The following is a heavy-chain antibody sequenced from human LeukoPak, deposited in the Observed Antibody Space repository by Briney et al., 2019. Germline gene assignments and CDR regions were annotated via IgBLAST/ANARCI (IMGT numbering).Heavy chain of an antibody. CDR1: GFTFSSYE. CDR2: ISGSGGST. Sequence: GGSLRLSCAASGFTFSSYEMNWVRQAPGKGLEWVSAISGSGGSTYYADSVKGRFTISRDNSKNTLYLQMNSLRAEDTAVYYCAKGEGLLLIPFGPWGQGTLVTVSS. V-gene: IGHV3-23*01. D-gene: IGHD2-15*01. CDR3: AKGEGLLLIPFGP. J-gene: IGHJ5*02.